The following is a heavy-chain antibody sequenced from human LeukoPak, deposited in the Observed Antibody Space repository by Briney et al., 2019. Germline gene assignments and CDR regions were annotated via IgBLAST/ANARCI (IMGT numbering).Heavy chain of an antibody. CDR1: GGSISNTNW. CDR3: SRESGAFCPFGY. CDR2: VSLAGQT. Sequence: PSETLSLTCDVSGGSISNTNWWSWVRPPPGQGLEWSGEVSLAGQTNYNPSLNGRVTMSLDESSNQLSLKLTSVTAADTAIYYCSRESGAFCPFGYWGQGTLVIVPS. J-gene: IGHJ4*02. V-gene: IGHV4-4*02. D-gene: IGHD1-26*01.